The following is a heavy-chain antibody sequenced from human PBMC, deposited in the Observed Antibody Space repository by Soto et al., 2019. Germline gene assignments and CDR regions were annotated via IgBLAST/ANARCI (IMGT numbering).Heavy chain of an antibody. J-gene: IGHJ6*03. Sequence: PGGSLRLSCAAAGFTFSSYGMHWVRQAPGKGLEWVAVIWYDGSNKYYADSVKGRFTISRDNSKNTLYLQMNSLRAEDTAVYYCARDRQGELGYCSGGSCYFRGPMDVWGKGTTVTVSS. CDR3: ARDRQGELGYCSGGSCYFRGPMDV. CDR2: IWYDGSNK. CDR1: GFTFSSYG. D-gene: IGHD2-15*01. V-gene: IGHV3-33*01.